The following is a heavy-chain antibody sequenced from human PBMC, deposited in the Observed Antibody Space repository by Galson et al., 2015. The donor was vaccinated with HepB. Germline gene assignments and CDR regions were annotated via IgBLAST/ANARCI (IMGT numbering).Heavy chain of an antibody. D-gene: IGHD1-26*01. CDR3: ARQAGGSYYWGAFDI. J-gene: IGHJ3*02. Sequence: QSGAEVKKPGESLRISCKGSGYSFTSYWISWVRQMPGKGLEWMGRIDPSDSYTNYSPSFQGHVTISADKSISTAYLQWSSLKASDTAMYYCARQAGGSYYWGAFDIWGQGAMVTVSS. V-gene: IGHV5-10-1*01. CDR2: IDPSDSYT. CDR1: GYSFTSYW.